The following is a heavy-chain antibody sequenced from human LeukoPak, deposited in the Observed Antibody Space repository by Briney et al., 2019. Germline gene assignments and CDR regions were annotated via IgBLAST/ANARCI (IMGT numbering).Heavy chain of an antibody. Sequence: PGGSLRLSCAASGFTFSSYAMSWVRQAPGKGLEWVSAISASGGSTYYADSVKGRLTISRDNSKNTLYLQMNSLRVEDTAVYYCAPLAANIFDYWGQGTLVTASS. V-gene: IGHV3-23*01. CDR1: GFTFSSYA. J-gene: IGHJ4*02. CDR2: ISASGGST. D-gene: IGHD6-25*01. CDR3: APLAANIFDY.